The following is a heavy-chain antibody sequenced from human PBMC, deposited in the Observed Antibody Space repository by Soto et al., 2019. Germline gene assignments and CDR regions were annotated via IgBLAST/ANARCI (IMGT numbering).Heavy chain of an antibody. J-gene: IGHJ4*02. CDR3: ARDGRPGSGWSKWDFDY. D-gene: IGHD6-19*01. V-gene: IGHV1-69*01. Sequence: QVQLVQSGAEVKKPGSSVKVSCKASGGTFSSYAISWVRQAPGQGLEWMGGIIPIFGTANYAQKFQGRVTITADQSTSTAYMELSSLRSEDTAVYYCARDGRPGSGWSKWDFDYWGQGTLVTVSS. CDR2: IIPIFGTA. CDR1: GGTFSSYA.